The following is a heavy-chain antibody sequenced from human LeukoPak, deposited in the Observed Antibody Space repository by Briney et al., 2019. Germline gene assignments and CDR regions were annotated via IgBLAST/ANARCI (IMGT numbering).Heavy chain of an antibody. Sequence: PGGSLRLSCAASGFTFTSYAMGWVRQAPGKGLEWVSGISGSGESTYYADSVQGRFTISRDNSKNTMFLQMNTLRADDTAIYYCAKVVYEMATWGAFDIWGLGTMVTVSS. D-gene: IGHD5-24*01. J-gene: IGHJ3*02. V-gene: IGHV3-23*01. CDR3: AKVVYEMATWGAFDI. CDR2: ISGSGEST. CDR1: GFTFTSYA.